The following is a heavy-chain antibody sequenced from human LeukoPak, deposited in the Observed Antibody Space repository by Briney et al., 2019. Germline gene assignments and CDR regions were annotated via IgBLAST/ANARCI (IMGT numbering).Heavy chain of an antibody. CDR2: ISYDGSNK. V-gene: IGHV3-30*18. D-gene: IGHD3-10*01. Sequence: GGSLRLSCAASGFTFSSYGMRWVRQAPGKGLEWVAVISYDGSNKYYADSVKGRFTISRDNSKNTLYLQMNSLRAEDTAVYYCAKSFLGITMVRGVIMALDYWGQGTLVTVSS. J-gene: IGHJ4*02. CDR1: GFTFSSYG. CDR3: AKSFLGITMVRGVIMALDY.